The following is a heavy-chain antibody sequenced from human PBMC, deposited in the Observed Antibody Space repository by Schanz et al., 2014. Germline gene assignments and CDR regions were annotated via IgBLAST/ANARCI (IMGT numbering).Heavy chain of an antibody. D-gene: IGHD5-18*01. CDR3: TRGGYSYALSAFDI. CDR1: GYAFTTYG. Sequence: QVQLVQSGAEVKKPGASVRVSCKASGYAFTTYGISWVRQAPGQGPEFMGWISTFRNEDTNSAQRFQGRLTMTTDTSTSAAYMELRSLRSDDTALYCCTRGGYSYALSAFDIWGQGTMVTVSS. CDR2: ISTFRNEDT. J-gene: IGHJ3*02. V-gene: IGHV1-18*01.